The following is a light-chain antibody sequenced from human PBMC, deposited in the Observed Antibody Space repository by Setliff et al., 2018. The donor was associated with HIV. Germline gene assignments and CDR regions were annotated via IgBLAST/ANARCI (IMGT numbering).Light chain of an antibody. Sequence: SYELTQPPSVSVAPGKTARITCGGNNIGSKSVHWYQQKAGQAPVLVLYDDRDRPSGIPERFSGSNSGNTATLTLTRVEAGDEADYYCQVWDSSSEIEFGGGTKVTV. J-gene: IGLJ2*01. CDR1: NIGSKS. CDR2: DDR. V-gene: IGLV3-21*03. CDR3: QVWDSSSEIE.